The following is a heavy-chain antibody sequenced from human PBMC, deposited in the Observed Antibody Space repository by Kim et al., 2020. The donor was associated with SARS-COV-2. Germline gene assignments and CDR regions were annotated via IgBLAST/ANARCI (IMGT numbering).Heavy chain of an antibody. J-gene: IGHJ4*02. V-gene: IGHV1-18*01. CDR1: GYTFTSYG. D-gene: IGHD3-10*01. Sequence: ASVKVSCKTSGYTFTSYGITWVRQAPGVGFEWMGWISPYSGATVYAQRFQGRVSMTRDRSANTAYMELRSLTPDGTAVYFCTRGSPYFPFDSWGQGT. CDR3: TRGSPYFPFDS. CDR2: ISPYSGAT.